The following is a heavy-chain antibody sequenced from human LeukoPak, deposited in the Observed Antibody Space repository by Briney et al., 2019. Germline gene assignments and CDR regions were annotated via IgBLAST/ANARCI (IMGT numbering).Heavy chain of an antibody. CDR1: GFTFSSYS. CDR2: ISSSSSYI. Sequence: TGGSLRLSCAASGFTFSSYSMNWVRQAPGKGLEWVSSISSSSSYIYYADSVKGRFTISRDNAKNSLCLQMNSLRAEDTAVYYCAADCTNGVCPDYWGQGTLVTVSS. D-gene: IGHD2-8*01. CDR3: AADCTNGVCPDY. J-gene: IGHJ4*02. V-gene: IGHV3-21*01.